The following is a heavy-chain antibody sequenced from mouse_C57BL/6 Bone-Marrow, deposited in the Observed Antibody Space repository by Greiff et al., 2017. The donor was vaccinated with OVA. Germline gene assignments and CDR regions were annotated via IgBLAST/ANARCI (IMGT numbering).Heavy chain of an antibody. CDR3: ASYYYGSSYAMDY. V-gene: IGHV5-4*01. J-gene: IGHJ4*01. CDR1: GFTFSSYA. Sequence: EVQLQESGGGLVKPGGSLKLSCAASGFTFSSYAMSWVRQTPEKRLEWVATISDGGSYTYYPDNVKGRFTISRDNAKNNLYLQMSHLKSEDTAMYYCASYYYGSSYAMDYWGQGTSVTVSS. D-gene: IGHD1-1*01. CDR2: ISDGGSYT.